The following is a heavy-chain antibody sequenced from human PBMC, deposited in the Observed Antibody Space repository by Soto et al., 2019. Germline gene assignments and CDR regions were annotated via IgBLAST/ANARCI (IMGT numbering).Heavy chain of an antibody. CDR3: ARERRWIYASDI. Sequence: VQLVQSGAEVKKPGAAVRVSCKASGYTFTNYGISWVRQAPGQGLEWMGWISGDNGDTNYAQRLQGRVTMTPDTSTSTAYMELRSLKSDDTAVYFCARERRWIYASDIWGQGTMVTVSS. J-gene: IGHJ3*02. CDR1: GYTFTNYG. CDR2: ISGDNGDT. V-gene: IGHV1-18*01. D-gene: IGHD5-12*01.